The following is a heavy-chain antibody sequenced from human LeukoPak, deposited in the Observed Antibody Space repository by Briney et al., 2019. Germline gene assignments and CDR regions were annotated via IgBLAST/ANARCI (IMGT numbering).Heavy chain of an antibody. CDR2: IYPGDSDT. J-gene: IGHJ5*02. V-gene: IGHV5-51*01. D-gene: IGHD1-14*01. Sequence: GASLQISCKGSGYSFTSYWIGWVRQLPGKGLEWMGIIYPGDSDTRYSPSFQGQVTISADKSISTAYLQWSSLKASDTAMYYCARLRQRTAPWFDPWGQGTLVTVSS. CDR1: GYSFTSYW. CDR3: ARLRQRTAPWFDP.